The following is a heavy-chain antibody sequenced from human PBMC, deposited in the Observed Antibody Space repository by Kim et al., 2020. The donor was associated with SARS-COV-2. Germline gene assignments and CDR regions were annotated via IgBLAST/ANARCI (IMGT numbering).Heavy chain of an antibody. V-gene: IGHV3-15*01. CDR2: GTT. CDR3: TTGGGAFDI. Sequence: GTTDSAAPVKGRFTISRDDSKNTLYLQMNSLKTEDTAVYYCTTGGGAFDIWGQGTMVTVSS. J-gene: IGHJ3*02.